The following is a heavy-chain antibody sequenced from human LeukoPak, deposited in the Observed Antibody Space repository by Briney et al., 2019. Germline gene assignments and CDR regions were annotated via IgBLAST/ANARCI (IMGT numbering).Heavy chain of an antibody. D-gene: IGHD3-10*01. CDR1: GGPISSGGYY. J-gene: IGHJ4*02. V-gene: IGHV4-30-2*01. Sequence: SETLSLTCTVSGGPISSGGYYWSWIRQPPGKGLEWIGYIYHSGSTYYNPSLKSRVTISVDRSKNQFSLKLSSVTAADTAVYYCARSSAYGSFDYWGQGTLVTVSS. CDR3: ARSSAYGSFDY. CDR2: IYHSGST.